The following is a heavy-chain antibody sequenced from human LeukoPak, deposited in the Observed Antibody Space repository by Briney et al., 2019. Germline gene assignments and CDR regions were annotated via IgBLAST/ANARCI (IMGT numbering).Heavy chain of an antibody. CDR3: ARGKSGVVDY. V-gene: IGHV3-74*01. Sequence: GGSLRLSCAASGFTFSPYWMHWVRQAPGKGLVWVSRINGDGSSTSYADSVKGRVTISGDNAKNTLYLQMNSLRAEDTAVFYCARGKSGVVDYWGQGTLVTVSS. D-gene: IGHD3-3*01. CDR2: INGDGSST. CDR1: GFTFSPYW. J-gene: IGHJ4*02.